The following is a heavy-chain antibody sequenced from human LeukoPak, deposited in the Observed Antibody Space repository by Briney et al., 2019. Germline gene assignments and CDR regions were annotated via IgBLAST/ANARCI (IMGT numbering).Heavy chain of an antibody. CDR2: INHSGST. J-gene: IGHJ2*01. CDR3: ARGRLRVAVAGTRYFDL. Sequence: SETLSLTCAVYGGSFSGYYWSWIRQPPGKGLEWIGEINHSGSTTYNPSLKSRVTISVDTSKNQISLKLNSVTAADTAVYYCARGRLRVAVAGTRYFDLWGRGTLVTVSS. D-gene: IGHD6-19*01. V-gene: IGHV4-34*01. CDR1: GGSFSGYY.